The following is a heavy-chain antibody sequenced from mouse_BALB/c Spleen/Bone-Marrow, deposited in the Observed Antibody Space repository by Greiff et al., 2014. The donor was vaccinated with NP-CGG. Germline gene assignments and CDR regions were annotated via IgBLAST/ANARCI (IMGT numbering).Heavy chain of an antibody. CDR2: IRNKANGYTR. J-gene: IGHJ2*01. V-gene: IGHV7-3*02. CDR3: ARDKGSIFFDY. CDR1: GFTFTDYC. D-gene: IGHD2-10*02. Sequence: EVMLEQSGGGLVQPGGSLRLSCAPSGFTFTDYCMNWVRQPPGKALEWLGFIRNKANGYTREYSASVKGRFTISRDNSQSILYPQMNTRRAEDSDTYYCARDKGSIFFDYWGQGTTLTVSS.